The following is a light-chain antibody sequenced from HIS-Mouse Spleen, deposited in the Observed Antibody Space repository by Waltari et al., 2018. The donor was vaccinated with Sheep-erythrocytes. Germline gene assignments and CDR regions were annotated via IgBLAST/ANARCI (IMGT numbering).Light chain of an antibody. CDR1: SSDVGGYNY. CDR2: DFS. J-gene: IGLJ1*01. Sequence: QSALTQPRSVSGSPGQSVTISCTGTSSDVGGYNYVSWYQQHPGKAPKLMLYDFSKQPAGFPDRFSGSKSGNTASLTISGLQAEDEADYYCCSYAGSYNHVFATGTKVTVL. V-gene: IGLV2-11*01. CDR3: CSYAGSYNHV.